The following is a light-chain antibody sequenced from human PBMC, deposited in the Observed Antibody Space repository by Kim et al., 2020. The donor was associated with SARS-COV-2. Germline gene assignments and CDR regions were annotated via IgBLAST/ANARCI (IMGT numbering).Light chain of an antibody. CDR2: QDS. CDR1: KLGDKY. CDR3: QAWDSSTVV. J-gene: IGLJ2*01. Sequence: SYELTQPPSVSVCPGQTASITCSGDKLGDKYACWYQQKPGQSPVLVIYQDSKRPSGIPERFSGSNSGNTATLTISGTQAMDEADYYCQAWDSSTVVFGGGTKLTVL. V-gene: IGLV3-1*01.